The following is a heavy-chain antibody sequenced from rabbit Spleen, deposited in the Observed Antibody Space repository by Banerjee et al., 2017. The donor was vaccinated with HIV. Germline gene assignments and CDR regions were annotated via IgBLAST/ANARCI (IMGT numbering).Heavy chain of an antibody. CDR2: IDPIFGNT. CDR3: ARDLVGVIGWNFYL. Sequence: QEQLEESGGDLVKPGASLTLTCKASGFDFSNYGVTWVRQAPGKGLEWIGYIDPIFGNTYYASWAKGRFTMSRTSSTTVTLQMTSLTAADTATYFCARDLVGVIGWNFYLWGPGTLVTVS. CDR1: GFDFSNYG. J-gene: IGHJ4*01. V-gene: IGHV1S45*01. D-gene: IGHD1-1*01.